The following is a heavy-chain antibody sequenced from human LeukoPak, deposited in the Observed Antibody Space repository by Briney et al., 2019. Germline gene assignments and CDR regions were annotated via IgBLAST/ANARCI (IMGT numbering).Heavy chain of an antibody. Sequence: ALVKVSCKASGYTFTGYYMHWVRQAPGQGLEWMGWINPNSGGTNYAQKFQGRVTMTRDTSISTAYMELSRLRSDDTAVYYCARGGCSGGSCYSSPIYWGQGTLVTVSS. CDR3: ARGGCSGGSCYSSPIY. J-gene: IGHJ4*02. CDR1: GYTFTGYY. V-gene: IGHV1-2*02. D-gene: IGHD2-15*01. CDR2: INPNSGGT.